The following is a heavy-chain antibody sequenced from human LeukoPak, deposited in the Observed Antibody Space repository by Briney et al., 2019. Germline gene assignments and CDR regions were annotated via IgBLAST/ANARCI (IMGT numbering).Heavy chain of an antibody. V-gene: IGHV3-48*03. CDR3: ARDYSAVDYYYYYMDV. CDR2: ISSSGSTI. J-gene: IGHJ6*03. CDR1: GFTFSSYE. Sequence: PGGSLRLSCAASGFTFSSYEMNWVRQAPGKGLEWVSYISSSGSTIYYADSVKGRFTISRDNAKNSLYLQMNSLRAEDTAVYYCARDYSAVDYYYYYMDVWGKGTTVTVSS. D-gene: IGHD6-19*01.